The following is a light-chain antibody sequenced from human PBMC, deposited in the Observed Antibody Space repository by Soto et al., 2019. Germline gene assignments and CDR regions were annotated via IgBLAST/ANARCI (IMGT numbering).Light chain of an antibody. CDR2: EVS. Sequence: QSALTQPASVSGSPGQSITISCTGTSSDIGTYNYVSWYQHHPGKAPKLLIYEVSNRPSGVSNRFSGSKSGNTASPTISGLQAEDEADYYCSSYTSSDTLGVFGGGTKVTVL. CDR3: SSYTSSDTLGV. J-gene: IGLJ3*02. CDR1: SSDIGTYNY. V-gene: IGLV2-14*01.